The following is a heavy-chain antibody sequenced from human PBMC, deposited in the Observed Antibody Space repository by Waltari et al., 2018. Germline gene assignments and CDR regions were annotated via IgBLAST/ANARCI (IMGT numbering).Heavy chain of an antibody. CDR2: IRPKGSAT. J-gene: IGHJ4*02. CDR1: GFTFSTYW. CDR3: ATGWSY. Sequence: EVQLVESGGGLVQPGGSLRLSCAASGFTFSTYWMPWVRQGPGKGLVWISYIRPKGSATTYADSVKGRFTISRDNAKNTLYLQMNGLRAEDTAVYYCATGWSYWGQGTLVTVSS. V-gene: IGHV3-74*03. D-gene: IGHD6-19*01.